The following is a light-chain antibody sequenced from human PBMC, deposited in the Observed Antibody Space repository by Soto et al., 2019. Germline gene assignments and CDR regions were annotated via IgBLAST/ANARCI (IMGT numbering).Light chain of an antibody. CDR2: GVS. J-gene: IGKJ5*01. CDR3: QQRSDWPPIT. Sequence: EIVLTQSPATLSLSPGERATLSCRASQRVSSSSLAWYQHKPGQSPRLLIFGVSSRATDIPDRFSGSGTGTDFTLTISSLEPEDFAVYYCQQRSDWPPITFGQGTRLEIK. CDR1: QRVSSSS. V-gene: IGKV3D-20*02.